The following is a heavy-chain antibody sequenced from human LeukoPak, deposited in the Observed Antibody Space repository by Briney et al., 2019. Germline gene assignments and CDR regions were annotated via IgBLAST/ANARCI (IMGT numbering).Heavy chain of an antibody. Sequence: GGSLRLSCTASGFTFGDYAMSWFRQAPGKGLEWVGFIGSKAYGGTTEYAASVKGRFTISRDDSKSIAYLQMNSLKTEDTAVYYCTSSAKMITFGGVIVTGAYYWGQGTLVTVSS. CDR3: TSSAKMITFGGVIVTGAYY. D-gene: IGHD3-16*02. V-gene: IGHV3-49*03. J-gene: IGHJ4*02. CDR2: IGSKAYGGTT. CDR1: GFTFGDYA.